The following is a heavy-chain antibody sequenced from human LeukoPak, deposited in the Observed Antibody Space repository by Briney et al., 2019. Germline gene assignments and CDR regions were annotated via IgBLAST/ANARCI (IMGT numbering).Heavy chain of an antibody. CDR3: ARSTYSSQDY. V-gene: IGHV4-59*08. D-gene: IGHD6-13*01. CDR1: GGSISSYY. J-gene: IGHJ4*02. CDR2: IYYSGST. Sequence: SETLSLTCTVSGGSISSYYWSWVRQPPGQGLEWTGYIYYSGSTNYNPSLKSRVTISVDTSKNQFSLKLSSVTAADTAVYYCARSTYSSQDYWGQGTLVTVSS.